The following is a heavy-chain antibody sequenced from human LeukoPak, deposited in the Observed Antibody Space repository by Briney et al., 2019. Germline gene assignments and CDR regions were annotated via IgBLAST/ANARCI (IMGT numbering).Heavy chain of an antibody. CDR3: ARDSVAVAGRDY. D-gene: IGHD6-13*01. J-gene: IGHJ4*02. Sequence: GGSLRLSCAASGFTVSSNYMSWVRQAPGKGPEWVSVIYSGGSTYCADSVKGRFTISRDNSKNTLYLQMTRLRAEDTAVYYCARDSVAVAGRDYWGQGTLVTVSS. V-gene: IGHV3-53*01. CDR1: GFTVSSNY. CDR2: IYSGGST.